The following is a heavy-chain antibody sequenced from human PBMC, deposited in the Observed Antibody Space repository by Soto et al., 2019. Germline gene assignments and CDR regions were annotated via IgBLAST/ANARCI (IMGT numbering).Heavy chain of an antibody. J-gene: IGHJ4*02. CDR3: ARGGSPVDFDS. D-gene: IGHD6-13*01. V-gene: IGHV1-18*01. Sequence: QVQLTQSGAEVKKPGASVRVSCKTSGYTFTNYGINWVRQAPGQGLEWMGWINPYNGKTSSAQRLQGRVSMTTDTSTSAAYMDLRSLRSDDTAVYYGARGGSPVDFDSWGQGTLVTVSS. CDR2: INPYNGKT. CDR1: GYTFTNYG.